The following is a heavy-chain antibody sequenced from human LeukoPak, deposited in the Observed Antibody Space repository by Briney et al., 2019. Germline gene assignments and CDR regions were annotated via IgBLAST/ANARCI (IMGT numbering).Heavy chain of an antibody. CDR2: IYYTGST. CDR3: ARGGSTNYYYFDY. Sequence: SETLSLTCAVSGASINSSNYYWGWIRQPPGKGLEWIGNIYYTGSTYYNPSLKSRVTISVDTSKNQFSLKLSSVTAADTAVYYCARGGSTNYYYFDYWGQGTLVTVSS. D-gene: IGHD2-2*01. V-gene: IGHV4-39*01. CDR1: GASINSSNYY. J-gene: IGHJ4*02.